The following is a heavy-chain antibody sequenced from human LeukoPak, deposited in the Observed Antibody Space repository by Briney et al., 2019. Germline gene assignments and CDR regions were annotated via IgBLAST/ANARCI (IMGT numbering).Heavy chain of an antibody. J-gene: IGHJ4*02. CDR2: IKSKTDGGIT. CDR3: TTLSFYDFWSGYWNY. V-gene: IGHV3-15*01. CDR1: GFTFSNAW. D-gene: IGHD3-3*01. Sequence: GGSLRLSCAASGFTFSNAWMSWVRQAPGKGLEWVGRIKSKTDGGITDYAAPVKGRFTISRDDSKNTLYLQMNSLKTEDTAVYYCTTLSFYDFWSGYWNYWGQGTLVTVSS.